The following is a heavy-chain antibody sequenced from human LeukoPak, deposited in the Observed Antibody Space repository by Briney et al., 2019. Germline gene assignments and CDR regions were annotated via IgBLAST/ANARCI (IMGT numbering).Heavy chain of an antibody. Sequence: GGSLRLSCAASGFTVSSNYMSWVRQAPGKGLEWVSYISSSGSTIYYADSVKGRFTISRDNAKNSLYLQMNSLRAEDTAVYYCARDKRSRAVAGLPDYWGQGTLVTVSS. CDR2: ISSSGSTI. CDR3: ARDKRSRAVAGLPDY. CDR1: GFTVSSNY. D-gene: IGHD6-19*01. V-gene: IGHV3-11*01. J-gene: IGHJ4*02.